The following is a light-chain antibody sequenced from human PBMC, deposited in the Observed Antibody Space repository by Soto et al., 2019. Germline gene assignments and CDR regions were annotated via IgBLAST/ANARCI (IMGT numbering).Light chain of an antibody. Sequence: DIQMTQSPSTLSASVGDRVTITCRASQSITIWLAWYQQKPGKAPKLLIFDASSLESGVPSRFSGSGSGTEFTLTISSLQPDDFATYYCQHYNSYSWTLGQGTKVDIK. CDR3: QHYNSYSWT. CDR1: QSITIW. CDR2: DAS. V-gene: IGKV1-5*01. J-gene: IGKJ1*01.